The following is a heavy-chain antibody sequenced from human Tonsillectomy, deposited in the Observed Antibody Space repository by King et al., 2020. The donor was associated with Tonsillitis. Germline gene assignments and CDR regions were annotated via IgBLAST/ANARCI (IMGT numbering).Heavy chain of an antibody. D-gene: IGHD5-18*01. CDR3: ARSGRIQLWFDAFDI. CDR2: ISSSGSTI. V-gene: IGHV3-48*03. CDR1: GFTFSSYE. J-gene: IGHJ3*02. Sequence: VQLVESGGGLVQPGGSLRLSCAASGFTFSSYEMNWVRQAPGKGLEWVSYISSSGSTIYYADSVKGRFTISRDNAKNSLYLQMNSLRAEDTAVYYCARSGRIQLWFDAFDIWGQGTMVTVSS.